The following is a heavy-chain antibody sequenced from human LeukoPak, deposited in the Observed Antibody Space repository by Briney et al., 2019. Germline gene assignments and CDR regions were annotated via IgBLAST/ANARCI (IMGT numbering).Heavy chain of an antibody. CDR2: ISGSGGST. Sequence: GGSLRLSCAASGFTFSSYAMNWVRQAPGKGLEWVSAISGSGGSTYYADSVKGRFPLSRDNSNNTQYLQMTSLRAEDTAVYSCATTRYYYDSSGYSNFDYWGQGTLVTVSS. V-gene: IGHV3-23*01. D-gene: IGHD3-22*01. CDR1: GFTFSSYA. CDR3: ATTRYYYDSSGYSNFDY. J-gene: IGHJ4*02.